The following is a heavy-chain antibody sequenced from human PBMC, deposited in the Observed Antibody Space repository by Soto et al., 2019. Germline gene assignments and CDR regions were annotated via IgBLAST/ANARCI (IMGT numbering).Heavy chain of an antibody. Sequence: TLSLTCAISGDSVSDNSAAWNWIRQSPSRGLEWLGRTYYRSKWYNDYAVSVKSRITVTPDTSKNQFSLHLNSVTPEDTAVYYCARELPYYVSSDSYLDYWGQGALVTVSS. CDR2: TYYRSKWYN. J-gene: IGHJ4*02. V-gene: IGHV6-1*01. CDR3: ARELPYYVSSDSYLDY. D-gene: IGHD3-16*01. CDR1: GDSVSDNSAA.